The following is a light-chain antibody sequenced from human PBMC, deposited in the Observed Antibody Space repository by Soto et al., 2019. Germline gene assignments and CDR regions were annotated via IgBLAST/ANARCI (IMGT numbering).Light chain of an antibody. Sequence: EIVLTQSPATLSLSPGERATLSCRASQSISSYLAWYQQKPGQAPRLLIYGASARATGIPDRFSGGGSGAEYTLTISSLQSEDFAVYYCQQYGSSPMTFGQGTRLEIK. CDR1: QSISSY. CDR3: QQYGSSPMT. CDR2: GAS. J-gene: IGKJ5*01. V-gene: IGKV3-15*01.